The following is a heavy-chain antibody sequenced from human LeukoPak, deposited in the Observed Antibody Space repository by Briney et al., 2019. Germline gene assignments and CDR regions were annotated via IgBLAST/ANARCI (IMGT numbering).Heavy chain of an antibody. V-gene: IGHV3-30-3*01. D-gene: IGHD2-15*01. J-gene: IGHJ4*02. Sequence: GGSLRLSCAASGFTFSSYAMHWVRQAPGKGLEWVAVISYDGSNKYYADSVKGRFTISRDNSKNTLYLQMNSLRAEDTAVYYCARTSNRYCSGGSCYPLDYWGQGTLVTVSS. CDR1: GFTFSSYA. CDR2: ISYDGSNK. CDR3: ARTSNRYCSGGSCYPLDY.